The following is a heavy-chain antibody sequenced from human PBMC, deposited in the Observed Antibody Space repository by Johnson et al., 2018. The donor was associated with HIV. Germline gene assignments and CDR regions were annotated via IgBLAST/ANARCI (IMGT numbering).Heavy chain of an antibody. J-gene: IGHJ3*02. CDR2: ISYEGTNK. V-gene: IGHV3-30*04. CDR3: AKVCCNHAFDI. CDR1: GFTFRSFA. Sequence: QMLLVESGGGVVRPGGSLRLSCAASGFTFRSFAMHWVRQAPGKGLEWVALISYEGTNKYYADSVKGRFTISRDNSKNTLYLQMNSLRPEDTAIYYCAKVCCNHAFDIWGQGTMVTVSS.